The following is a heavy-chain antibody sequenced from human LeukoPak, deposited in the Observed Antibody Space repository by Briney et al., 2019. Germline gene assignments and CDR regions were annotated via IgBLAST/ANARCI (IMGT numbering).Heavy chain of an antibody. J-gene: IGHJ4*02. CDR2: ISGSGGST. V-gene: IGHV3-23*01. D-gene: IGHD3-22*01. CDR3: AKTSSGYDSSQSDY. Sequence: PGGSLRLSCAASRFTFSSYAMSWVRQAPGKGLEWVSAISGSGGSTYYADSVKGRFTISRDNSKNTLYLQMNSLRAEDTAVYYCAKTSSGYDSSQSDYWGQGTLVTVSS. CDR1: RFTFSSYA.